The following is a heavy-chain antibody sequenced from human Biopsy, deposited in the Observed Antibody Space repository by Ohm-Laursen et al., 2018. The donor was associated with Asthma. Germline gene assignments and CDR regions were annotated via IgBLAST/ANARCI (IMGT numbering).Heavy chain of an antibody. CDR3: VRHQYSSSWSTFDY. J-gene: IGHJ4*02. D-gene: IGHD3-22*01. Sequence: SDTLSLTCTVSGGSITSSSYYWGWIRQPPGKGMEWIGSMYHSGSPYYHPSLKSRATISVDTSKNQLSLKMSSVTAADTAVYFCVRHQYSSSWSTFDYRGQGALVTVSS. CDR2: MYHSGSP. V-gene: IGHV4-39*01. CDR1: GGSITSSSYY.